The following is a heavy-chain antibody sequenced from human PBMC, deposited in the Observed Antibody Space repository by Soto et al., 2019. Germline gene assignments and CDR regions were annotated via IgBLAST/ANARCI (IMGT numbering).Heavy chain of an antibody. V-gene: IGHV3-11*06. CDR1: GFTFSDYY. CDR3: ARSGDNYNRLDY. Sequence: GGSLRLSCEFSGFTFSDYYIICIRHAPGKGREWISYSSNSGTFSRYADSVKGRFSISRDNTKNLLYLQMNSLRAEDTAVYYCARSGDNYNRLDYWGQGTPVTVSS. D-gene: IGHD1-1*01. J-gene: IGHJ4*02. CDR2: SSNSGTFS.